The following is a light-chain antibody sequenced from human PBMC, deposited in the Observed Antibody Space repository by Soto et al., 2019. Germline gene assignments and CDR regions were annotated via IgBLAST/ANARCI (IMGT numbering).Light chain of an antibody. CDR2: GAS. CDR3: QQYSDWPPT. J-gene: IGKJ1*01. V-gene: IGKV3-15*01. CDR1: QSVSSN. Sequence: ILLTQSPATLSVSPGERATLSCRASQSVSSNLAWYQQKPGQAPRLLINGASTRATGIPARFSGSGSGTEFSLTISSLQSEDFAVYYCQQYSDWPPTFGQGTKVDIK.